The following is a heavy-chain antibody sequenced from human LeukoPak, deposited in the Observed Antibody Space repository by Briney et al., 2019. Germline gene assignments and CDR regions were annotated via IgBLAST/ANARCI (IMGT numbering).Heavy chain of an antibody. CDR3: AKEMATTYYFDY. Sequence: PGGSLRLSCAASGFTFSSYGMHWVRQAPGKGLEWVAFIRYDGSNKYYADSVKGRFTISRDNSKNTLYLQMNSLRAEDTAVYYCAKEMATTYYFDYWGQGTLVTVSS. CDR1: GFTFSSYG. CDR2: IRYDGSNK. D-gene: IGHD5-24*01. J-gene: IGHJ4*02. V-gene: IGHV3-30*02.